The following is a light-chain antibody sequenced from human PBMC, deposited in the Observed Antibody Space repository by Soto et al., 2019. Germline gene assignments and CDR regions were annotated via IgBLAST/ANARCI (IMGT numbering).Light chain of an antibody. V-gene: IGLV2-14*03. CDR3: CSYTSSSIRV. Sequence: QSALTQPASVSGSPGQSITISCTGTSSDVGGYNFVSWYQQHPGNAPKLIIHEVLNRPSGVSNRLSGSKSGNTASLTISGLQADDEADYYCCSYTSSSIRVFGGGTKLTVL. CDR1: SSDVGGYNF. CDR2: EVL. J-gene: IGLJ3*02.